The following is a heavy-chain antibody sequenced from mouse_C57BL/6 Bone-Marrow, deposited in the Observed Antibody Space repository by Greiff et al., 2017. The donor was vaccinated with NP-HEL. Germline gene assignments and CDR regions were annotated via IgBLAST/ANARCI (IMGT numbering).Heavy chain of an antibody. CDR2: INPSNGGT. CDR3: AREGLLWLQLYYFDY. D-gene: IGHD2-9*01. Sequence: QVQLKESGTELVKPGASVKLSCKASGYTFTSYWMHWVKQRPGQGLEWIGNINPSNGGTNYNEKFKSKATLTVDKSSSTAYMQLSSLTSEDSAVYYWAREGLLWLQLYYFDYWGQGTTLTVSS. V-gene: IGHV1-53*01. CDR1: GYTFTSYW. J-gene: IGHJ2*01.